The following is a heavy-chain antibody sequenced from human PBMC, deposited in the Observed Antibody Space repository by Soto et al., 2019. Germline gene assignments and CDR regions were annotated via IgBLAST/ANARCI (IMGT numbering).Heavy chain of an antibody. Sequence: PGGSLRLSCAASGFTFNSYGMHWVRQAPGKGLEWVVVISFDGRNTFYADSVRGRFTISRDNSKNTLYLQVNSLRAEDTAVYYCAKGLLTRYYYYYGLDVWGQGTTVTVSS. CDR3: AKGLLTRYYYYYGLDV. V-gene: IGHV3-30*18. J-gene: IGHJ6*02. CDR2: ISFDGRNT. CDR1: GFTFNSYG.